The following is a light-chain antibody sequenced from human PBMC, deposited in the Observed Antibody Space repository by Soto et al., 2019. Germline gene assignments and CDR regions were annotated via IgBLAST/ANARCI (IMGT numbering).Light chain of an antibody. CDR2: AAS. V-gene: IGKV1-39*01. J-gene: IGKJ2*01. CDR3: QQSYSTLRRMYT. Sequence: DIQMTQSPSSLSASVGDRVTITCRASQSISSYLNWYQQKPGKAPKLLIYAASSLQSGVPSRFSGSGSGTDFTPTISSLQPEDFATYYCQQSYSTLRRMYTFGQGTKLEIK. CDR1: QSISSY.